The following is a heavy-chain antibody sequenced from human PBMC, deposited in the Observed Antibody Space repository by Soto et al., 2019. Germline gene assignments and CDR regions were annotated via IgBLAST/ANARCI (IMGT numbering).Heavy chain of an antibody. J-gene: IGHJ4*02. D-gene: IGHD6-13*01. CDR3: ARSPRSSPYFDY. CDR2: IYPGDHET. Sequence: GESLKSSCHCSGYTFSDFWICWVRQLPGKGLEWMGIIYPGDHETRYSPSFHGKVTISADKSINTAYLQWNSLEASDTAFYFCARSPRSSPYFDYWGQGDLVTVSS. V-gene: IGHV5-51*01. CDR1: GYTFSDFW.